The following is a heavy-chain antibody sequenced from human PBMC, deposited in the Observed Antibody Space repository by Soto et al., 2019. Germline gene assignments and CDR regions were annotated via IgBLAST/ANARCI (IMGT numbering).Heavy chain of an antibody. J-gene: IGHJ5*02. D-gene: IGHD2-2*03. Sequence: ASVKVSCKASGYTFTSYYMHWVRQAPGQGLEWMGIINPSGGSTSYAQKFQGRVTMTRDTSTSTVYMELSSLRSEDTAVYYCARDWIGYCSSTSCSPYNWFDPWGQGTLVTVSS. CDR1: GYTFTSYY. CDR2: INPSGGST. CDR3: ARDWIGYCSSTSCSPYNWFDP. V-gene: IGHV1-46*03.